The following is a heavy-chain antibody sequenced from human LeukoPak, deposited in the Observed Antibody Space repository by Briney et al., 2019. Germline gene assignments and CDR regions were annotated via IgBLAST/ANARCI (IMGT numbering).Heavy chain of an antibody. Sequence: ASVTVSCKASGGTFSSYVISWVRQAPGQGLEWMGGIIPIFGTANYAQKFQGRVTITADESTSTAYMELSSLRSEDTAVYYCASSLSAGTYYYHYMDVWGKGTTVTVSS. CDR2: IIPIFGTA. CDR1: GGTFSSYV. V-gene: IGHV1-69*13. D-gene: IGHD1-1*01. J-gene: IGHJ6*03. CDR3: ASSLSAGTYYYHYMDV.